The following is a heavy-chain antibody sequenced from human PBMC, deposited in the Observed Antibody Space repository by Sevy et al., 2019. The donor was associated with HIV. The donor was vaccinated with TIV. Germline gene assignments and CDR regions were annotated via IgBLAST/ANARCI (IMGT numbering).Heavy chain of an antibody. CDR2: IKSQTDGGTT. Sequence: LSLTCAASGFTFRNAWMCWVRQAPGKGLEWVGRIKSQTDGGTTDYAAPVKGRFTISRDDSKNTLYLQMNSLKTEDTAVYYCTTEITMIVVVIKGNYWGQGTLVTVSS. J-gene: IGHJ4*02. CDR1: GFTFRNAW. CDR3: TTEITMIVVVIKGNY. D-gene: IGHD3-22*01. V-gene: IGHV3-15*01.